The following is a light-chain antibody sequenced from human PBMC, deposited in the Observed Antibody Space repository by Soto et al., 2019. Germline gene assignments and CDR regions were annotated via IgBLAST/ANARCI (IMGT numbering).Light chain of an antibody. CDR2: GAS. CDR1: QIVSSN. V-gene: IGKV3D-15*01. Sequence: EIVMTQSPGTLSVSPGERATLSCGASQIVSSNLAWYQQTPGQAPRLLIYGASTRATGIPARFSGSGSGTEFPLSISSLQSEDFAVYYCQQYHNWVTFGGGTKGDIK. J-gene: IGKJ4*01. CDR3: QQYHNWVT.